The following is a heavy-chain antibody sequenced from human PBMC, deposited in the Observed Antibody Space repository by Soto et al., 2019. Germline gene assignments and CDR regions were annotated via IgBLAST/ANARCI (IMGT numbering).Heavy chain of an antibody. V-gene: IGHV4-34*01. CDR1: AGSFSGYF. CDR2: INHSGRT. D-gene: IGHD2-2*01. Sequence: SETLSHTCAVYAGSFSGYFWTNVHKAPGKGMEWIGEINHSGRTNTNPSLKSRISTSVDTSKNQFSLRLSSVTAADTAFYYCARGPRCINTSCSNDFYHFGLDVWGQGSSVT. J-gene: IGHJ6*02. CDR3: ARGPRCINTSCSNDFYHFGLDV.